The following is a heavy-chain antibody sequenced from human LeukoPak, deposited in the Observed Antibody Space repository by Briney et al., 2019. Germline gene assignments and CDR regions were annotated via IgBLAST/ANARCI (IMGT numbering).Heavy chain of an antibody. V-gene: IGHV1-69*13. CDR2: IIPIFGTA. J-gene: IGHJ4*02. Sequence: ASVKVSCKASGGTFSSYAISWVRQAPGQGLEWMGGIIPIFGTANYAQKFQGRVTITADESTSTAYMELSSLRSEDTAVYYCARGRDGYGSKDCWGQGTLVTVSS. D-gene: IGHD5-24*01. CDR1: GGTFSSYA. CDR3: ARGRDGYGSKDC.